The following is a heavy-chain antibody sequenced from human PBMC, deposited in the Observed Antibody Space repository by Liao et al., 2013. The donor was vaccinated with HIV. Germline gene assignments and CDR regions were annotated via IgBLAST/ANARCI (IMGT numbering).Heavy chain of an antibody. CDR3: ARSMRNDSFFLAYAFEI. CDR1: GGSISSGSYY. J-gene: IGHJ3*02. Sequence: QVQLQESGPGLVKPSQILSLTCTVSGGSISSGSYYWNWIRQPAGKRLEWIGRIYTSGGTHYNPSLKSRVAVSLDTSRNQLSLKLSSVTAADTAVYFCARSMRNDSFFLAYAFEIWGPGTVVAVSS. V-gene: IGHV4-61*02. CDR2: IYTSGGT. D-gene: IGHD3-3*02.